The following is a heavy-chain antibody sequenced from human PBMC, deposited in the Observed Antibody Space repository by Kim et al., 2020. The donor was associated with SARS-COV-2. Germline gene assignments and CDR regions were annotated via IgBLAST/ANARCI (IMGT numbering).Heavy chain of an antibody. J-gene: IGHJ2*01. CDR2: IYYSGST. Sequence: SETLSLTCTVSGGSISSYYWSWIRQPPGKGLEWTGYIYYSGSTNYNPSLKSRVTISVDTSKNQFSLKLSSVTAADTAVYYCARDHREWLQYTANRYFDLWGRGTLVTVSS. CDR1: GGSISSYY. D-gene: IGHD3-3*01. CDR3: ARDHREWLQYTANRYFDL. V-gene: IGHV4-59*01.